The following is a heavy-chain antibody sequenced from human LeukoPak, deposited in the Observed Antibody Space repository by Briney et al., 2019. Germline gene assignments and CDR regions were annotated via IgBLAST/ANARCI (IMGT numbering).Heavy chain of an antibody. CDR1: GYTFTSSD. J-gene: IGHJ4*02. CDR3: ARGPPRGSCTNGVCYSHY. V-gene: IGHV1-8*01. CDR2: MNPDSGNT. Sequence: ASVKVSFKASGYTFTSSDINWVRQATGQGLGWMGWMNPDSGNTGYAQKFQGRVTMARNTSIITAYMELSSLRSEDTAVYYCARGPPRGSCTNGVCYSHYWGQGTLVTVSS. D-gene: IGHD2-8*01.